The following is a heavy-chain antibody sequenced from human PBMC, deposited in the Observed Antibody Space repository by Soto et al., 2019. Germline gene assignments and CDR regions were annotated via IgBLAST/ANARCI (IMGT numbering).Heavy chain of an antibody. CDR1: GFTFSNYG. J-gene: IGHJ4*02. CDR2: ISGSGDRA. Sequence: EVQLLESGGGLIQPGGSLRLSCEASGFTFSNYGMTWVRQAPGKGLEWVSTISGSGDRAFYADPVKGRFTISRDNSKNTLYLQMNSLSAEDTAIYYCAKEMIASTLADFFDYWGQRILVTVSS. CDR3: AKEMIASTLADFFDY. V-gene: IGHV3-23*01. D-gene: IGHD2-21*01.